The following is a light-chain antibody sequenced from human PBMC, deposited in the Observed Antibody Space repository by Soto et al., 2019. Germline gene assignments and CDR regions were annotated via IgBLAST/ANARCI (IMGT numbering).Light chain of an antibody. Sequence: EIVLTQSPGTLSLSPGERATLSCRASQSVTKNNLNWYQQKPGQAPRLLIYGASTRATAIPARFSGSGSGTEFTLTISSLQSEDFAVYYCEQYNNWPHAFGGGTKVDIK. CDR2: GAS. CDR3: EQYNNWPHA. V-gene: IGKV3-15*01. J-gene: IGKJ4*01. CDR1: QSVTKNN.